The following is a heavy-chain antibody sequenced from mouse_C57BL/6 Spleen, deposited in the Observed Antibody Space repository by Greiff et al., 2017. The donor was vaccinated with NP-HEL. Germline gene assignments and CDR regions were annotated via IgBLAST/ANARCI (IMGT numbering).Heavy chain of an antibody. CDR3: ARVEGNYYGSSPWFAY. J-gene: IGHJ3*01. D-gene: IGHD1-1*01. CDR2: ISDGGSYT. V-gene: IGHV5-4*01. CDR1: GFTFSSYA. Sequence: EVQLVESGGGLVKPGGSLKLSCAASGFTFSSYAMSWVRQTPDKRLEWVATISDGGSYTYYPDNVKGRFTISRDNAKNNLYLQRSHLKSEDTAMYYWARVEGNYYGSSPWFAYWGQGTLVTVSA.